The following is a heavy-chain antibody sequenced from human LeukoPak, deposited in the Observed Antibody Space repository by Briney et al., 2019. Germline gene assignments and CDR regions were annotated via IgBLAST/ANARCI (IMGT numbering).Heavy chain of an antibody. CDR3: ARGYGSGSYYPYYFDY. CDR1: GFTVSSNY. CDR2: IYSGGST. D-gene: IGHD3-10*01. Sequence: GGSLRPSCAASGFTVSSNYMSWVRQAPGKGLEWVSVIYSGGSTYYADSVKGRFTISRDNSKNTLYLQMNSLRAEDTAVYYCARGYGSGSYYPYYFDYWGQGTLVTVPS. V-gene: IGHV3-66*01. J-gene: IGHJ4*02.